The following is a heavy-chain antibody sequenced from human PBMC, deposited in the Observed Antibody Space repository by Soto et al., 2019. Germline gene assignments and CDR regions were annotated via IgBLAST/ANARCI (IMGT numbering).Heavy chain of an antibody. CDR3: AKGDCGGDCYSFDAFDI. J-gene: IGHJ3*02. D-gene: IGHD2-21*02. Sequence: QVQLVESGGGVAQPGRSLRLSCAASGFTFSSYGMHWVRQAPGKGLEWVAVISYDGSNKYYADSVKGRFTISRDNSKNTLYLQMNSLRAEDTAVDYCAKGDCGGDCYSFDAFDIWGQGTMVTVSS. CDR2: ISYDGSNK. CDR1: GFTFSSYG. V-gene: IGHV3-30*18.